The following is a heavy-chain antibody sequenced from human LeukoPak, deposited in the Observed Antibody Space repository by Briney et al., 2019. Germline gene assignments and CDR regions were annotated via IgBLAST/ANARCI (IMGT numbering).Heavy chain of an antibody. V-gene: IGHV4-34*01. CDR2: INHSGST. Sequence: SETLSLTCAVYGGSFSGYYWSWIRQPPGKGLEWIGEINHSGSTNYNPSLKSRVTISVDTSKNQFSLKLSSVTAADTAVYYCARGYYDILSWGQGTLVTVSS. CDR1: GGSFSGYY. D-gene: IGHD3-9*01. CDR3: ARGYYDILS. J-gene: IGHJ4*02.